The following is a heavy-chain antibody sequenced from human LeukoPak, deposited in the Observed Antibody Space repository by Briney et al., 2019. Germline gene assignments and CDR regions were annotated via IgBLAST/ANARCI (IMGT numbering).Heavy chain of an antibody. CDR3: ARATGRVDSSGLALDY. J-gene: IGHJ4*02. CDR1: GGSISSSYYY. V-gene: IGHV4-39*07. Sequence: SETLSLTCTVSGGSISSSYYYWGWIRQPPGKGLEWTGSIYYSGSTYYNPSLKSRVTISVDRSKNQFSLKLSSVTAADTAVYYCARATGRVDSSGLALDYWGQGTLVTVSS. D-gene: IGHD3-22*01. CDR2: IYYSGST.